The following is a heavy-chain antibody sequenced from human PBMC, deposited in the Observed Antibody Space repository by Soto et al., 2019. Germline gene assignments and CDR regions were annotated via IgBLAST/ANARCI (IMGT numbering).Heavy chain of an antibody. D-gene: IGHD3-10*01. CDR3: TREGSAPYYYYGMDA. Sequence: QVQLEQSAPEVKKPGASVKVSCKASGYTFTTYGISWVRQAPGQGLEWLGWINTHNGNTNYAQNLQGRVIMTADTSTSTAYMELRSLRSDDTAIYYCTREGSAPYYYYGMDAWGQGTTDTVSS. V-gene: IGHV1-18*01. CDR1: GYTFTTYG. CDR2: INTHNGNT. J-gene: IGHJ6*02.